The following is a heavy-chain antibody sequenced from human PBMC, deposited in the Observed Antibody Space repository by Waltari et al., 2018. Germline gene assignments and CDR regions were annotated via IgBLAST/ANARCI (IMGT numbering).Heavy chain of an antibody. V-gene: IGHV4-38-2*01. CDR3: ARGTGWSYYFDY. CDR2: IYYSGIT. J-gene: IGHJ4*02. CDR1: GYFIRSGYY. D-gene: IGHD3-9*01. Sequence: QVQLQESGPGLVKASETLSLTCDVSGYFIRSGYYWGWIRQPPGKGLEWIGTIYYSGITSYNASLRSRLSMSVDTSKNQFSLSLTSVTAADTAGYFCARGTGWSYYFDYWGQGFLVDVSS.